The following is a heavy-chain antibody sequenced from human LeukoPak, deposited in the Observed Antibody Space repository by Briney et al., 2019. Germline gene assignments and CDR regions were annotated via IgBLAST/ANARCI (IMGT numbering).Heavy chain of an antibody. CDR3: ASTGYSSGWYLIYFDY. J-gene: IGHJ4*02. V-gene: IGHV1-69*04. CDR2: IIPILGIA. D-gene: IGHD6-19*01. Sequence: ASVKVSCKASGGTFSSYAISWVRQAPGQGLEWMGRIIPILGIANYAQKFQGRVTITADKSTSTAYMELSSLRSEDTAVYYCASTGYSSGWYLIYFDYWGQGTLVTVSS. CDR1: GGTFSSYA.